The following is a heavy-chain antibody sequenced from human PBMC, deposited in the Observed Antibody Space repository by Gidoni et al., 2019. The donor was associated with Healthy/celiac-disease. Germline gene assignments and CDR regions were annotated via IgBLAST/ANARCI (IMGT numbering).Heavy chain of an antibody. D-gene: IGHD5-12*01. CDR3: ARGVEMATIGFDP. CDR2: IYYSGST. Sequence: QVQLQESGPGLVKPSETLSLTCTVSGGSISSYYWSWIRQPPGKGLEWIGYIYYSGSTNYNPSLKSRVTISVDTSKNQFSLKLSSVTAADTAVYYCARGVEMATIGFDPWGQGTLVTVSS. J-gene: IGHJ5*02. CDR1: GGSISSYY. V-gene: IGHV4-59*01.